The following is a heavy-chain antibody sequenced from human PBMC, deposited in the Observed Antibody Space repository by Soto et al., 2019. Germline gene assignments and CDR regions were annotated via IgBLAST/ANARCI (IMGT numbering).Heavy chain of an antibody. CDR1: GGSINSYY. CDR3: AREIYSKVGATIWFDP. J-gene: IGHJ5*02. CDR2: IYTSGST. V-gene: IGHV4-4*07. D-gene: IGHD1-26*01. Sequence: PSETLSLTCTVSGGSINSYYCSLIRQPSLKGLEWIGRIYTSGSTNYNPSLKSRVTMSVDTSKNRFSLKLSSVTAADTAVYYCAREIYSKVGATIWFDPWGQGTLVTVSS.